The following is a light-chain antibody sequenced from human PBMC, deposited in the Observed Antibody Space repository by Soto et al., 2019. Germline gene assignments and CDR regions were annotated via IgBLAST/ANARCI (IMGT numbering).Light chain of an antibody. Sequence: DIPMTQSPSSVSASVGDRVTITCRASQAISTWLAWYQQKPGKAPKLLIYAASNLQTGVPSRFSGSGSGTDFTLTISSLHPEDFATYYCQHANSFPRTFGQGTKLEIK. CDR3: QHANSFPRT. V-gene: IGKV1D-12*01. CDR1: QAISTW. CDR2: AAS. J-gene: IGKJ1*01.